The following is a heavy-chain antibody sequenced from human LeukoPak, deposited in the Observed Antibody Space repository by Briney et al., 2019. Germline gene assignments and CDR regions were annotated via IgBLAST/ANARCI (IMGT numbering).Heavy chain of an antibody. V-gene: IGHV3-21*01. CDR1: GFTLSSYA. D-gene: IGHD6-13*01. Sequence: PGGSLRLSCAASGFTLSSYAMSWVRQAPGKGLEWVSSISSSSSYIYYADSVKGRFTISRDNAKNSLYLQMNSLRAEDTAVYYCARDIGGYSSSWYYFDYWGQGTLVTVSS. J-gene: IGHJ4*02. CDR2: ISSSSSYI. CDR3: ARDIGGYSSSWYYFDY.